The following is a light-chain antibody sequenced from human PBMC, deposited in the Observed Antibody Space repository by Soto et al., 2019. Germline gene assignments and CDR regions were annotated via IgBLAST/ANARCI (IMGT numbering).Light chain of an antibody. J-gene: IGKJ3*01. V-gene: IGKV3-11*01. CDR2: GVS. CDR1: QSFGPY. Sequence: EIVLPQYTATLYLSPGERANLSCRASQSFGPYLARYQQKRGQSPRLLISGVSKRAPGIPARFSGSGSGTDFTLPINRLGPEDFAVSHCLQRSMGFTVGPGTKVEVK. CDR3: LQRSMGFT.